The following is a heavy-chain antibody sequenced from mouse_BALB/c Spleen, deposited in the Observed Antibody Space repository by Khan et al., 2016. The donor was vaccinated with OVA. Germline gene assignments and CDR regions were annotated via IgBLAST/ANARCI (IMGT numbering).Heavy chain of an antibody. Sequence: QVQLQQPGPELMKPGASVNISCKASGYTFTDYVINWVKQRTGQGLEWIGEIYPGSGTTYYNEKFKGKATLTADKSSNTAYMQLSSLTSEDSAVYFCAKNYASLFAYWGQGTLVTVSA. V-gene: IGHV1-77*01. CDR1: GYTFTDYV. CDR2: IYPGSGTT. J-gene: IGHJ3*01. CDR3: AKNYASLFAY. D-gene: IGHD1-1*02.